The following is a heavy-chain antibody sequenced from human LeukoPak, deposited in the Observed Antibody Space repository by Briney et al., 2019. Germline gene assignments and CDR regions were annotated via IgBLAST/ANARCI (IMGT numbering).Heavy chain of an antibody. V-gene: IGHV3-7*01. J-gene: IGHJ4*02. CDR2: IKPDGSEK. D-gene: IGHD1-26*01. CDR1: HFTFTTYW. CDR3: ARDRSLSGSYHPY. Sequence: GGSLRLSCTASHFTFTTYWMSWVRQAPGKGLEWVANIKPDGSEKYCVDSVKGRFTISRDNAKNSLYLQMNSLRAEDTAVYYCARDRSLSGSYHPYWGQGTLVTVSS.